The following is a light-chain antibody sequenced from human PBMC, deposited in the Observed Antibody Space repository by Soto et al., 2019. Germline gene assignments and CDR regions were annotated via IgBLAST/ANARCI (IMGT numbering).Light chain of an antibody. J-gene: IGKJ1*01. V-gene: IGKV3-15*01. CDR2: DTS. CDR3: QKYGSSYPWT. Sequence: EIVMTQSPATLSVSPGERATLSCRVSQSISNKLAWYQQKPGQPPRLLIYDTSTRATGIPARFSGSGSGTEFPLTIRRLEPEDFEVFYCQKYGSSYPWTFGKGTKVEIK. CDR1: QSISNK.